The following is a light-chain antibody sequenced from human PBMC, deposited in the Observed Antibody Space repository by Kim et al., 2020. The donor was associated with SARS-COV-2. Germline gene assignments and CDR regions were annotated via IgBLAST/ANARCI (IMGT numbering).Light chain of an antibody. CDR3: GAWDNSLSARI. CDR2: NND. CDR1: SSNMGKNF. J-gene: IGLJ2*01. V-gene: IGLV1-51*01. Sequence: QKVTIPCSGRSSNMGKNFVSCDQQFPGTAPKVLIYNNDKRASGIPDRFSGSKSGTSATLGITGLQTGDEADYYCGAWDNSLSARIFGGGTKLTVL.